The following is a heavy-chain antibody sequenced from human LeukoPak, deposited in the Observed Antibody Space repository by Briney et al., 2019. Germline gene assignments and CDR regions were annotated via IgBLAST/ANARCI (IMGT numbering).Heavy chain of an antibody. CDR1: GFTCTSYG. J-gene: IGHJ4*02. V-gene: IGHV1-18*01. D-gene: IGHD3-22*01. CDR2: ISAYNGNT. Sequence: ASVKVSCKASGFTCTSYGISWVRQASGQWLEWMGWISAYNGNTNYAQKLQGRVTMTTDTSTSTAYMELRSLRSDDTAVYYCARWGGEDYYDSSGYYSDFDYWGQGTLVTVSS. CDR3: ARWGGEDYYDSSGYYSDFDY.